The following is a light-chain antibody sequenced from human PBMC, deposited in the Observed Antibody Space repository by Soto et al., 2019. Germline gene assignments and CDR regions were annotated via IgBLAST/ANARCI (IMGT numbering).Light chain of an antibody. Sequence: QPVLTQPASVSGSPGQWITISCTGSSSDVGSYDRVSWYQQYPGKAPTLMIYEVNKRPSGISNRFSGSKSGNTASLTISGLQADDEAPYYCSSSLGGPTWVFGGGTKVTVL. CDR2: EVN. J-gene: IGLJ3*02. CDR1: SSDVGSYDR. V-gene: IGLV2-23*02. CDR3: SSSLGGPTWV.